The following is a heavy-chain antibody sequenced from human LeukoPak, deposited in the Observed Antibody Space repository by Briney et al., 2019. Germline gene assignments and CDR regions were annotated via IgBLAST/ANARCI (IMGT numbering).Heavy chain of an antibody. CDR1: GGSISSYY. J-gene: IGHJ4*02. CDR3: ARDKGYYGSGSQFDY. V-gene: IGHV4-4*07. CDR2: IYTSGST. Sequence: SETLSLTCTVSGGSISSYYWSWIRQPAGKGLEWIGRIYTSGSTNYNPSLKSRVTMSVDTSKNQFSLKLSSVTAADTAVYYCARDKGYYGSGSQFDYWGQRTLVTVAS. D-gene: IGHD3-10*01.